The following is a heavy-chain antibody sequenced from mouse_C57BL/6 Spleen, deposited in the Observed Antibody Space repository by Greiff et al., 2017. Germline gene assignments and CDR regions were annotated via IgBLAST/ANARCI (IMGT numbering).Heavy chain of an antibody. V-gene: IGHV1-26*01. CDR1: GYTFTDYY. CDR3: ARGDDYDPFDY. Sequence: EVQLQQSGPALVKPGASVKISCKSSGYTFTDYYMNWVTPSHGKSLEWIGDINPNNGGTSYNQKFKGKATLTVDKSSSTAYMELRSLTSEDAAVYYCARGDDYDPFDYWGQGTTLTVSS. J-gene: IGHJ2*01. CDR2: INPNNGGT. D-gene: IGHD2-4*01.